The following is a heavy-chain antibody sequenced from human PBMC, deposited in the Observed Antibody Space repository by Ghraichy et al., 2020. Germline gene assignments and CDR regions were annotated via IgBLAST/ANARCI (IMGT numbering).Heavy chain of an antibody. V-gene: IGHV4-30-2*01. D-gene: IGHD4-17*01. Sequence: SETLSLTCAVSGGSISSGGYSWSWIRQPPGKGLEWIGYIYHSGSTYYNPSLKSRVTISVDRSKNQFSLKLSSVTAADTAVYYCARASTVTTNYFDYWGQGTLVTVSS. J-gene: IGHJ4*02. CDR1: GGSISSGGYS. CDR3: ARASTVTTNYFDY. CDR2: IYHSGST.